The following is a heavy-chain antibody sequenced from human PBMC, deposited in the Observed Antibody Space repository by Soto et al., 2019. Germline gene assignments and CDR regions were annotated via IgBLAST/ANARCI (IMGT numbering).Heavy chain of an antibody. CDR2: ISGSGGST. CDR1: GFTFSSYA. J-gene: IGHJ6*03. V-gene: IGHV3-23*01. Sequence: GGSLRLSCAASGFTFSSYAMSWVRQAPGKGLEWVSAISGSGGSTYYADSVKGRFTISRDNSKNTLDLQMNSLRAEDTAVYYCAKYSSSSEWGYYYYYYMDVWGKGTTVTVSS. D-gene: IGHD6-6*01. CDR3: AKYSSSSEWGYYYYYYMDV.